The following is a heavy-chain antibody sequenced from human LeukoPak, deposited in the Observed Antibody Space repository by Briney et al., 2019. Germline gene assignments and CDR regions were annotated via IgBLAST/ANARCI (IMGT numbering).Heavy chain of an antibody. CDR3: ARPYYYGSGTHGAFDM. Sequence: GESLKISCKGSGYTFTTYWIGWVRQMPGKGLEWMGVIYPGDFDPRYSPSFQGQVTISADKSISTAYLQWSSLKASDTAMYYCARPYYYGSGTHGAFDMWGQGTMVTVSS. CDR2: IYPGDFDP. V-gene: IGHV5-51*01. J-gene: IGHJ3*02. D-gene: IGHD3-10*01. CDR1: GYTFTTYW.